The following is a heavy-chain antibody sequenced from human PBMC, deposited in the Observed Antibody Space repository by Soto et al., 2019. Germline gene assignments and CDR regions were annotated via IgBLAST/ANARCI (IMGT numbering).Heavy chain of an antibody. CDR1: GGTFSSYT. J-gene: IGHJ5*02. D-gene: IGHD4-17*01. V-gene: IGHV1-69*02. CDR3: ARKPGTTVTTNWFDP. CDR2: IIPILGIA. Sequence: QVQLVQSGAEVKKPGSSVKVSCKASGGTFSSYTISWVRQAPGQGLEWMGRIIPILGIANYAKKFQGRVTITADKSTSTAYMELSSLRSEDTAVYYCARKPGTTVTTNWFDPWGQGTLVTVSS.